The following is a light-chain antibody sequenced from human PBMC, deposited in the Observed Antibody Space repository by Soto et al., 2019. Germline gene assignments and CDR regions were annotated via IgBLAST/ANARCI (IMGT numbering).Light chain of an antibody. CDR3: QQYNSYPVT. Sequence: ESQMTQSPSPLSASVGDKVTLTCRASQSISTSLAWYQQKPGKAPKVLIDKASSLESGDPSRFSGSGSGTEFTLTITSLQPDDSATYYCQQYNSYPVTFGGGTKV. CDR2: KAS. J-gene: IGKJ4*01. V-gene: IGKV1-5*03. CDR1: QSISTS.